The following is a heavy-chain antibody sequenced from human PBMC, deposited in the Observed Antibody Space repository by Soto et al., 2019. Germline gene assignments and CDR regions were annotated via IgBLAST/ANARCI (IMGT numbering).Heavy chain of an antibody. J-gene: IGHJ4*02. V-gene: IGHV4-59*01. D-gene: IGHD6-13*01. CDR3: ARLSSRSWHYLEY. CDR1: GGSISSYY. CDR2: IYYRGST. Sequence: TLSLPCPVSGGSISSYYWSWIRRPPGKGLEWIGYIYYRGSTNYNPSLTSRATMSVDTSKTQFSLTLSPVTAADTAVYSCARLSSRSWHYLEYWGQGILVTVSS.